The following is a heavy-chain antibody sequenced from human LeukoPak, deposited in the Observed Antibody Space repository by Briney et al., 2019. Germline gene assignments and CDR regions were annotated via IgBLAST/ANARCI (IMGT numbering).Heavy chain of an antibody. CDR3: SRSHYCDSSGYCYYYALDV. D-gene: IGHD3-22*01. Sequence: PVGSLRLCRAFSEFTFSSYCMHCGRQAAGKGVVCVSRINSDGSSPRYAHSVQGRFPISRDHAKNTLYLQMNSLRAEHTAVYYCSRSHYCDSSGYCYYYALDVRGQGTTVTVSS. J-gene: IGHJ6*02. CDR2: INSDGSSP. CDR1: EFTFSSYC. V-gene: IGHV3-74*01.